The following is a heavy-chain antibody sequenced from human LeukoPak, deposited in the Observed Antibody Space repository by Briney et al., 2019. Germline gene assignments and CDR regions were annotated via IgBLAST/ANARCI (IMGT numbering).Heavy chain of an antibody. CDR3: ARDLGIVGATTSCRD. CDR1: GFTFSRYW. V-gene: IGHV3-7*01. D-gene: IGHD1-26*01. J-gene: IGHJ4*02. Sequence: GGSLRLSCAASGFTFSRYWMSWMRQAPGKGLEWVANIKYDGYEEYYADSVKGRFTISRDNAKNSLYLQMNSLRAEDTAVYCCARDLGIVGATTSCRDWGQGTLVTVSS. CDR2: IKYDGYEE.